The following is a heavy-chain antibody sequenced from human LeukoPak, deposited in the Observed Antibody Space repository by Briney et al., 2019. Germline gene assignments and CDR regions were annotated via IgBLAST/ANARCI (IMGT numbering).Heavy chain of an antibody. CDR2: INPSGGST. D-gene: IGHD6-19*01. Sequence: ASVKVSCKASGYTFTSYYMHWVRQAPGQGLEWMGIINPSGGSTSYAQKFQGRVTMTRDTSTSTVYMELSSLRFEDTAVYYCASTSFSVAAWFDPWGQGTLVTVSS. CDR1: GYTFTSYY. V-gene: IGHV1-46*01. J-gene: IGHJ5*02. CDR3: ASTSFSVAAWFDP.